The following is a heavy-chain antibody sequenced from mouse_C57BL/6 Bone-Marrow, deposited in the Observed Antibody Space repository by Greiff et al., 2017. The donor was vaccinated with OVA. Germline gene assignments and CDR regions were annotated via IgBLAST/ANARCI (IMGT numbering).Heavy chain of an antibody. J-gene: IGHJ2*01. CDR2: IDPENGDT. V-gene: IGHV14-4*01. CDR3: TTGYSDYFDY. D-gene: IGHD2-12*01. CDR1: GFNIKDDY. Sequence: VQLQQSGAELVRPGASVKLSCTASGFNIKDDYMHWVKQRPEQGLEWIGWIDPENGDTESASKFQGKATITADTSSNTAYLQLSSLTSEDTAVYYCTTGYSDYFDYWGQGTTLTVSS.